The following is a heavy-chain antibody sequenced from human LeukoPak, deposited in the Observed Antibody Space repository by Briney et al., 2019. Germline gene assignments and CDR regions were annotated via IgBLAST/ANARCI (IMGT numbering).Heavy chain of an antibody. CDR1: GFTFSSYG. CDR3: ARDRDGTAYYPLDF. J-gene: IGHJ4*02. CDR2: ISYDGSNK. Sequence: GGSLRLSCAASGFTFSSYGMHWVRQAPGKGLEWVAVISYDGSNKYYADSVKGRFTISRDNSKNTLYLEMNSLRAEDTAVYYCARDRDGTAYYPLDFRGQGTLVTVS. D-gene: IGHD3-22*01. V-gene: IGHV3-30*03.